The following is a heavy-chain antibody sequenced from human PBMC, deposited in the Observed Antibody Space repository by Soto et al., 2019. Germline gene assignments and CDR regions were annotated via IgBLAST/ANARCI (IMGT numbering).Heavy chain of an antibody. CDR3: AKDFRYSSSSGGWFDP. CDR1: GFTFSSYA. V-gene: IGHV3-23*01. D-gene: IGHD6-6*01. CDR2: ISGSGGST. J-gene: IGHJ5*02. Sequence: GGSLRLSCAASGFTFSSYAMSWVRQAPGKGLEWVSAISGSGGSTYYADSVKGRFTISRDNSKNTLYLQMNSLRAEDTAVYYCAKDFRYSSSSGGWFDPWGQGTLVTVSS.